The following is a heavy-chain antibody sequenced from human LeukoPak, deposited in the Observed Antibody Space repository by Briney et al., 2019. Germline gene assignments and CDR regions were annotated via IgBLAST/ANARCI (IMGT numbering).Heavy chain of an antibody. V-gene: IGHV3-74*01. CDR1: RFTFSDYW. Sequence: GGSLRLSCAASRFTFSDYWMHWVRQAPGKGLVWVSRINSDGTSISYADSVKGRFTISRDNAKNTLYLQMNSLRAEGSAVYYCARDRWNFDYWGQGTLVTVSS. CDR2: INSDGTSI. D-gene: IGHD4-23*01. CDR3: ARDRWNFDY. J-gene: IGHJ4*02.